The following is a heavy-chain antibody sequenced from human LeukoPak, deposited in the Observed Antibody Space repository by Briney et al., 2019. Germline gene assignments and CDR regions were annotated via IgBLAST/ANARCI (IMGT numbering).Heavy chain of an antibody. CDR1: GFTFSSYS. J-gene: IGHJ4*02. V-gene: IGHV3-21*01. CDR2: ISSSSSYI. CDR3: ARSRIVGATRHFDY. Sequence: GGSLRLSCAASGFTFSSYSMNWVRQAPGKGLEWVSSISSSSSYIYCADSVKGRFTISRDNAKNSLYLQMNSLRAKDTAVYYCARSRIVGATRHFDYWGQGTLVTVSS. D-gene: IGHD1-26*01.